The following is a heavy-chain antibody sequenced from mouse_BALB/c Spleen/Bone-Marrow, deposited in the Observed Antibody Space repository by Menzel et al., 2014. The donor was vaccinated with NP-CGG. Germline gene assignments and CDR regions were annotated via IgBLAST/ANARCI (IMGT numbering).Heavy chain of an antibody. CDR2: INPSNGGT. Sequence: QVQLQQSGAELVKPGTSVKLSCKASGYTFXSYYIYWVKQRPGQGLKWIGEINPSNGGTNFNEKFKSKATLTVDKSSSTAYMRLSSLTSEDSAVYYCTRLSLLRGYFDYWGQGTTLTVSS. CDR1: GYTFXSYY. J-gene: IGHJ2*01. V-gene: IGHV1S81*02. CDR3: TRLSLLRGYFDY. D-gene: IGHD1-2*01.